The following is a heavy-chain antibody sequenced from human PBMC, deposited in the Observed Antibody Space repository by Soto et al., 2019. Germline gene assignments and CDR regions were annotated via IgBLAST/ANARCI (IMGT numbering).Heavy chain of an antibody. D-gene: IGHD2-15*01. CDR1: GFTFSSYA. CDR2: ISSSGYI. Sequence: PVGSLRLSCAASGFTFSSYAMHWVRQAPGKGLEWVASISSSGYIFSTDSVRGRFTISRDNAKNSVYLQINSLRAEDTAVYFCARDCSGGSCYHGMDVWGQGTTGTVSS. J-gene: IGHJ6*02. V-gene: IGHV3-21*01. CDR3: ARDCSGGSCYHGMDV.